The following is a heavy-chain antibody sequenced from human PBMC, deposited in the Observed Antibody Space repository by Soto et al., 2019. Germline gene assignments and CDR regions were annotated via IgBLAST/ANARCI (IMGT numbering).Heavy chain of an antibody. J-gene: IGHJ4*02. CDR2: ISFDGSNK. CDR3: ENDVEPWQGVPDY. Sequence: QVQLVESGGGVVQPGRSLRLSCAASGFTLSSYGMHWVRQAPGKGLEWVAIISFDGSNKYYADSVKGRFTISRDNANTTLFPHMNSLTAEDTAVYYCENDVEPWQGVPDYGGKGTLVTVSS. CDR1: GFTLSSYG. V-gene: IGHV3-30*18.